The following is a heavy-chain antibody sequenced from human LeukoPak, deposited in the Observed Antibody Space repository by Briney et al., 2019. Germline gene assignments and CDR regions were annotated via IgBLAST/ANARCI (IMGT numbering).Heavy chain of an antibody. D-gene: IGHD5-18*01. Sequence: GGSLRLSCAASGFTFSSYSMNWVRQAPGKGLEWVSSISSSSSYIYYADSVKGRFTISRDNAKNSLYLQMNSLRAVYTAVYYCARELGTAMGPYFDYWGQGTLVTVSS. V-gene: IGHV3-21*01. CDR3: ARELGTAMGPYFDY. CDR1: GFTFSSYS. J-gene: IGHJ4*02. CDR2: ISSSSSYI.